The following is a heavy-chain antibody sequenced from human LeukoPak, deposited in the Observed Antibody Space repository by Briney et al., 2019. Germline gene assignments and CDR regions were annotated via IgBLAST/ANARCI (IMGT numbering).Heavy chain of an antibody. J-gene: IGHJ4*02. D-gene: IGHD5-12*01. Sequence: PGRSLRLSCAASGFTFSSYGMHWVRQAPGKGLEWVSSISSSSSYIYYADSVKGRFTISRDNAKNSLYLQMNSLRAEDTAVYYCARAAETVATIPAGFDYWGQGTLVTVSS. CDR3: ARAAETVATIPAGFDY. V-gene: IGHV3-21*01. CDR1: GFTFSSYG. CDR2: ISSSSSYI.